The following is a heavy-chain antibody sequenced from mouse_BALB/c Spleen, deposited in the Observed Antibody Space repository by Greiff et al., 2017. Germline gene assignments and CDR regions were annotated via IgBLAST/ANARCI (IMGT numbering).Heavy chain of an antibody. J-gene: IGHJ2*01. Sequence: EVQLQQSGAELVRSGASVKLSCTASGFNIKDYYMHWVNQRPEQGLEWIGWIDPENGDTEYAPKFQGKATMSADTSSNTAYLQLSSLTSEDTAVYDCNAWGGNYFPFENWGQGTTLTVSS. D-gene: IGHD2-1*01. CDR1: GFNIKDYY. CDR3: NAWGGNYFPFEN. V-gene: IGHV14-4*02. CDR2: IDPENGDT.